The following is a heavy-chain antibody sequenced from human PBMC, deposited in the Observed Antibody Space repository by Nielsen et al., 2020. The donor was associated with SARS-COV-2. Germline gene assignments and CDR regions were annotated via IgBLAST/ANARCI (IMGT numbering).Heavy chain of an antibody. CDR2: ISWNSGSI. CDR1: GFTFDDYA. CDR3: AKDGSTGSGWYHDY. J-gene: IGHJ4*02. D-gene: IGHD6-19*01. Sequence: SLKISCAASGFTFDDYAMHWVRQAPGKGLEWVSGISWNSGSIGYADSVKGRFTISRDNAKNSLYLQMNSLRAEDTAVYYCAKDGSTGSGWYHDYWGQGTLVTVSS. V-gene: IGHV3-9*01.